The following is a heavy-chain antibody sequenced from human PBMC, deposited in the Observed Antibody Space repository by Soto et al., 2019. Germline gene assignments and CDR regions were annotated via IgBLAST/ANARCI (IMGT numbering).Heavy chain of an antibody. V-gene: IGHV3-7*05. J-gene: IGHJ6*02. CDR2: IQDDGSEK. D-gene: IGHD6-19*01. CDR1: EFTFSTDW. Sequence: EVQLVESGGGLVQPGGSLRLSCLASEFTFSTDWMNWVRQAPWRGLEWEADIQDDGSEKNYVDSVKGRFTISRDNAKNSLYLQMNSLRGEDTAVCFCARDWGTPGRGSAVGYYYHYVMDVWGQGTTVTVSS. CDR3: ARDWGTPGRGSAVGYYYHYVMDV.